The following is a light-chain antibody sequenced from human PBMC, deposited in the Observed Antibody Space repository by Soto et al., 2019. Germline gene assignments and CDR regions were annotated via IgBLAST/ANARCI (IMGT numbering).Light chain of an antibody. CDR3: QQYGASPYT. CDR2: DAS. J-gene: IGKJ2*01. CDR1: QSINSRS. Sequence: DIVLTQYPGTLSLSPGERATLSCGASQSINSRSLAWYQQKPGQAPRLLIYDASSRATGIPDRFSASGSGTDFTLTISSLEPEDFAVYYCQQYGASPYTFGQGTKVEIK. V-gene: IGKV3-20*01.